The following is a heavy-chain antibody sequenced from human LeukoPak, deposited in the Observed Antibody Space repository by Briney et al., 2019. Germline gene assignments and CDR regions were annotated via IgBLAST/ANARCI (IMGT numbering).Heavy chain of an antibody. CDR3: AREAWAGTLSGWFDP. CDR1: GGSISRGAYY. D-gene: IGHD1-7*01. J-gene: IGHJ5*02. CDR2: IFSSGST. Sequence: SQTLSLTCTVSGGSISRGAYYWSWIRQVPGKGLEWIAYIFSSGSTSYNPSLRSRVTVSFDSSKNQFFLNLSSVTAADTAVYYCAREAWAGTLSGWFDPWGQGTLVTVSS. V-gene: IGHV4-31*03.